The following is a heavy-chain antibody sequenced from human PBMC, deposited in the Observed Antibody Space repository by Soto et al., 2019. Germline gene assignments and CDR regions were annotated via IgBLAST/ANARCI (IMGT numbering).Heavy chain of an antibody. CDR1: GGSISSSSYY. CDR3: GRGPKTYYDISTSNWFDP. J-gene: IGHJ5*02. CDR2: IYYSGST. V-gene: IGHV4-39*01. D-gene: IGHD3-9*01. Sequence: SETLSLTCTVSGGSISSSSYYWGWIRQPPGKGLEWIGSIYYSGSTYYSPSLKSRVTISVDTSKNQFSLKLSSVTAADTAVYYCGRGPKTYYDISTSNWFDPWGQGTRVTVSS.